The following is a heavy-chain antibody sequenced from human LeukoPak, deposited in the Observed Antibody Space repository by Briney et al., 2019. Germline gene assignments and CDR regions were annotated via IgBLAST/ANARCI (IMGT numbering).Heavy chain of an antibody. Sequence: PKASVKVSCKASGGTFNDYAITWVRQAPGQGLEWMGGIIPIFGTANYAQKFQGRVTITADKSTSTAYMELSSLRSEDTAVYYCARGRWYYYGSGSYTPVKNYYYGMDVWGKGTTVTVSS. D-gene: IGHD3-10*01. CDR2: IIPIFGTA. CDR3: ARGRWYYYGSGSYTPVKNYYYGMDV. CDR1: GGTFNDYA. J-gene: IGHJ6*04. V-gene: IGHV1-69*06.